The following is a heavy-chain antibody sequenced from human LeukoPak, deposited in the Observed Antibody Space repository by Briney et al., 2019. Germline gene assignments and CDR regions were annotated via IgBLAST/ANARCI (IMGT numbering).Heavy chain of an antibody. V-gene: IGHV3-9*01. Sequence: GRSLRLSCAASGFTFDDYATHWVRHAPGKGLEWVSGISWNSGSIGYADSVKGRFTISRDNAKNSLYLQMNSLRAEDTALYYCAKDTYYYDSSGYLDYWGQGTLVTVSS. CDR2: ISWNSGSI. CDR1: GFTFDDYA. CDR3: AKDTYYYDSSGYLDY. J-gene: IGHJ4*02. D-gene: IGHD3-22*01.